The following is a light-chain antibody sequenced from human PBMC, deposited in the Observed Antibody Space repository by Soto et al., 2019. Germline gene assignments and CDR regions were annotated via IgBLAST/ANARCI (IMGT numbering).Light chain of an antibody. CDR1: QSISSY. J-gene: IGKJ4*01. V-gene: IGKV1-39*01. Sequence: DIQMTQSPSSLSASVGDRVTITCRASQSISSYLNWYQQKPGKAPKLLIYAASSLQSGVPSRFSGSGSGTDFTLTISSLQPEDFATYYCQQRYSTPRRLTVGGGTKVEIK. CDR2: AAS. CDR3: QQRYSTPRRLT.